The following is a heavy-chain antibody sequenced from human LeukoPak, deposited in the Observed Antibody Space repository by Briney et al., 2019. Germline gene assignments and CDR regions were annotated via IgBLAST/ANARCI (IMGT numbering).Heavy chain of an antibody. CDR1: GFTFSSYG. CDR3: AKDKGFKGGLWFGFHDF. V-gene: IGHV3-23*01. Sequence: GGSLRLSCAASGFTFSSYGMSWVRQAPGKGLEWVSAISGSGGSTYYADSVKGRFTISRDNSKNTLYLQMNSLRAEDTAVYYCAKDKGFKGGLWFGFHDFWGQGTLVTVSS. D-gene: IGHD3-10*01. J-gene: IGHJ4*02. CDR2: ISGSGGST.